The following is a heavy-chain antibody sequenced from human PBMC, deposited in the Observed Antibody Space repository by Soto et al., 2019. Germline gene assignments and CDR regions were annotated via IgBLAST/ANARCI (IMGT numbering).Heavy chain of an antibody. CDR1: GFTFRTYA. Sequence: QVQLVESGGGVVQPGTSLRLSCAASGFTFRTYAMHWVRQAPGTGLEWVALTSYNGGKTYYTDSVKGRFTISRDNSKNAVFLEMSSLVPEDTAVYYCARDGAQISAIVVDGLNYYGLDVWGQGTTVTVSS. CDR3: ARDGAQISAIVVDGLNYYGLDV. V-gene: IGHV3-30-3*01. J-gene: IGHJ6*02. CDR2: TSYNGGKT. D-gene: IGHD3-22*01.